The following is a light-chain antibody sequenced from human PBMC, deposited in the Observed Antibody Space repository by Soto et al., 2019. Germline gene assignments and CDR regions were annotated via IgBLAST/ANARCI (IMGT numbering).Light chain of an antibody. V-gene: IGLV2-14*01. Sequence: QSALTQPASVSGSPGQSITISCTGTSSDVGGYNYVSWYQQHPGKAPKLMIYDVSNRPSGVSNRFSGSKSGNTAPLTISGLQAEDEADYYCSSYTSSSTPFYVFGTGTQLTVL. CDR1: SSDVGGYNY. CDR3: SSYTSSSTPFYV. CDR2: DVS. J-gene: IGLJ1*01.